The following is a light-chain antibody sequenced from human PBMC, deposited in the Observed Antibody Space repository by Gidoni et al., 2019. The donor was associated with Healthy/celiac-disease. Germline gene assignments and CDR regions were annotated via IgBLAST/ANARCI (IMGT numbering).Light chain of an antibody. CDR2: DAS. Sequence: EIVLTQSPATLSLSPGESATLSCRASQSVSSYLACYQQKPGPAPRLLIYDASNRATGIPARFSGSGSGTDFTLTISSLEPEDFAVYYCQQRSNWPPTFGGGTKVEIK. CDR3: QQRSNWPPT. V-gene: IGKV3-11*01. CDR1: QSVSSY. J-gene: IGKJ4*01.